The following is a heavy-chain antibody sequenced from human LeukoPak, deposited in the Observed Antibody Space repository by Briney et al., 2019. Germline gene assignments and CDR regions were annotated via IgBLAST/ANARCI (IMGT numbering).Heavy chain of an antibody. V-gene: IGHV3-30*04. CDR3: ARNKAITAFFGMDV. J-gene: IGHJ6*02. CDR2: ISYGGTKE. CDR1: GFSFSDYA. D-gene: IGHD6-6*01. Sequence: QAGGPLRLSCAASGFSFSDYALHWVRQAPGKGLEWVAVISYGGTKEYYADSVKGRFTISKDNSQNTLYLQMNSLRHGDTAVYYCARNKAITAFFGMDVWGQGTTVIVSS.